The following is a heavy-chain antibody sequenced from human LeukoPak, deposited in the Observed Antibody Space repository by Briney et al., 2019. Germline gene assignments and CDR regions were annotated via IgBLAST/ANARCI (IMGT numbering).Heavy chain of an antibody. J-gene: IGHJ5*02. CDR2: IRSKVYGGTP. CDR1: GFTFGDYA. V-gene: IGHV3-49*04. Sequence: PGGSLRLSCTASGFTFGDYAMSWVRQAPGKGLEWVGFIRSKVYGGTPEYAASVKGRFTISRDDSKNIASLQMNSLKTEDTAAYYCTRAAAAAATTARFDTWGQGTLVTVSS. D-gene: IGHD6-13*01. CDR3: TRAAAAAATTARFDT.